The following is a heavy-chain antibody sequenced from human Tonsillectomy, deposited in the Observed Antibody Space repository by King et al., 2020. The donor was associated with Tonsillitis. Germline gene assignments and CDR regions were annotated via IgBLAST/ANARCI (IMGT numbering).Heavy chain of an antibody. CDR1: GGSISSSSYY. Sequence: QLQESGPGLVKPSETLSLTCTVSGGSISSSSYYWAWIRQPPGKGLEWIGAGYYDGSTYYNPSLKSRVTISVDTSKNQLSLKLSSVSAADSALYYCARVAGNGNYFDYWGQGTLVTVSS. D-gene: IGHD6-19*01. CDR2: GYYDGST. J-gene: IGHJ4*02. CDR3: ARVAGNGNYFDY. V-gene: IGHV4-39*07.